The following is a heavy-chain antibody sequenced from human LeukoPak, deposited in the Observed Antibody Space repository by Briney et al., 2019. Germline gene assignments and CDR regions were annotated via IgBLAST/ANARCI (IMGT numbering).Heavy chain of an antibody. CDR1: GFTFSSYW. CDR2: INSDGSST. V-gene: IGHV3-74*01. CDR3: ARDQEYSSGWYGIPWFDP. D-gene: IGHD6-19*01. J-gene: IGHJ5*02. Sequence: GGSLRLSCAASGFTFSSYWMHWVRQAPGKGLVWVSRINSDGSSTSYADSVKGRFTISRDNAKNTLYLQMNSLRAEDTAVYYCARDQEYSSGWYGIPWFDPWGQGTLVTVSS.